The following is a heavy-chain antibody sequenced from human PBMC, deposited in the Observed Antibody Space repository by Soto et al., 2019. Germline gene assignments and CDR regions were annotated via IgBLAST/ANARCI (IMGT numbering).Heavy chain of an antibody. CDR1: GFTFSSYS. J-gene: IGHJ4*02. Sequence: HPGGSLRLSCAASGFTFSSYSMNWVRQAPGKGLEWVSYISISSSTIYYADSVKGRFTISRDNAKNSLYLQMNSLRAEDTAVYYCARDAPPDDYWGQGTLVTVSS. CDR2: ISISSSTI. CDR3: ARDAPPDDY. V-gene: IGHV3-48*01.